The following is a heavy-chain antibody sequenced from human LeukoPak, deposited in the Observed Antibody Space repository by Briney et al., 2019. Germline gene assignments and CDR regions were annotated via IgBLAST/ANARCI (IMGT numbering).Heavy chain of an antibody. CDR1: GFTFSSYV. CDR3: AKRSAFDI. CDR2: ISGGGSST. J-gene: IGHJ3*02. Sequence: QSGGSLRLSCAASGFTFSSYVMSWVRQAPGKGLEWVSAISGGGSSTYYADSVKGRFTISRDNSKNTLSLQMNSLRAEDTAVYYCAKRSAFDIWGQGTMVTVSS. V-gene: IGHV3-23*01.